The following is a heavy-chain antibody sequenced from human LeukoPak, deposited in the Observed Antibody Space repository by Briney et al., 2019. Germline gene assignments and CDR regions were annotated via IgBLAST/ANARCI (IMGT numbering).Heavy chain of an antibody. J-gene: IGHJ4*02. V-gene: IGHV1-2*02. CDR1: GDTFTAYY. D-gene: IGHD2-8*01. CDR3: GRGPAYSQYCPNGVRYFLDH. CDR2: INPNSGGT. Sequence: VASVKVSCKASGDTFTAYYMHWLRQAPGQGVEWMGWINPNSGGTKYVQNFEGRVTMTRDTSISTAYMELSGRRSADTAAYYCGRGPAYSQYCPNGVRYFLDHWGKGALVTVSS.